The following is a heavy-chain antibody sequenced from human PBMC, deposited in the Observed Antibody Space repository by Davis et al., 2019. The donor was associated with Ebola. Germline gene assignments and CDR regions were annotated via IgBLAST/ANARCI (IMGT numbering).Heavy chain of an antibody. CDR3: ARMPTVTADHWYFDL. CDR1: GGSFSGYY. J-gene: IGHJ2*01. D-gene: IGHD4-17*01. V-gene: IGHV4-59*01. Sequence: MPSETLSLTCAVYGGSFSGYYWSWIRQSPGKGLEWIAFISNGGRTIYNPSLRGRVTISIDTSKNQFSLKLSSVTAADTAVYYCARMPTVTADHWYFDLWGRGTLVAVSS. CDR2: ISNGGRT.